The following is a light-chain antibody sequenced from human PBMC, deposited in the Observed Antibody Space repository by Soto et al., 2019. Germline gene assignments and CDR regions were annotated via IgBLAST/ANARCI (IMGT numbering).Light chain of an antibody. CDR2: ASN. V-gene: IGLV1-44*01. Sequence: QSVLTQPPSASGTPGQTVTISCSGSNSNIALHTVDWYQQLPGTAPKLLIYASNQRPSGVPDRFSASKSGPSASLAISGLQSEDEADYYCAAWDIGLGGWVFGGGTKVTVL. J-gene: IGLJ3*02. CDR1: NSNIALHT. CDR3: AAWDIGLGGWV.